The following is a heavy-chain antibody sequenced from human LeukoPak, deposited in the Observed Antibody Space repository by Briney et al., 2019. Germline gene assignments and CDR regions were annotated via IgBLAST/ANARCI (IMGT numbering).Heavy chain of an antibody. Sequence: PSETLSLTCTVSGGSISSYYWSWIRQPPGKGLEWIGYIYYSGSTNYNPSLKSRVTISVDMSKNQFSLKLSSVTAADTAVYYCASYSSSWYHAFDIWGQGTMVTVSS. CDR3: ASYSSSWYHAFDI. J-gene: IGHJ3*02. D-gene: IGHD6-13*01. V-gene: IGHV4-59*08. CDR1: GGSISSYY. CDR2: IYYSGST.